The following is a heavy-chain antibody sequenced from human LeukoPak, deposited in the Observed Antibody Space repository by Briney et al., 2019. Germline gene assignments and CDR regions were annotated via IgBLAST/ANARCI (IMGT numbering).Heavy chain of an antibody. V-gene: IGHV4-38-2*01. CDR2: IYITGST. Sequence: PSETLSLTCAVSGYSISSGYYWGWIRQPPGKGLEWIGDIYITGSTNYNPYLKRRVTISVDTSKNQFSLRLSSVTAADTAVYYCARVRIGETSYDASDVWGLGTMVTVSS. D-gene: IGHD1-26*01. J-gene: IGHJ3*01. CDR1: GYSISSGYY. CDR3: ARVRIGETSYDASDV.